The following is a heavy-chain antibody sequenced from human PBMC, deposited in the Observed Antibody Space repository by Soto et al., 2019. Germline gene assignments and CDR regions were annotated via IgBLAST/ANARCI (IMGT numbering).Heavy chain of an antibody. CDR2: INHSGST. CDR3: ARGTGRRFLGWLFPLDY. Sequence: QVQLQQWGAGLLKPSETLSLTCAVYGGSFSGYYWSWIRQPPGKGLEWSGEINHSGSTNYNPSLTSRVALSVDTAENHFSLKLSLVTGAGTAVYYCARGTGRRFLGWLFPLDYWGQGTLVTVCS. J-gene: IGHJ4*02. V-gene: IGHV4-34*01. CDR1: GGSFSGYY. D-gene: IGHD3-3*01.